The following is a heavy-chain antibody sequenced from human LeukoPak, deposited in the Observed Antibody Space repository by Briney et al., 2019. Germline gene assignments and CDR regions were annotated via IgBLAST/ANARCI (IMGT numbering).Heavy chain of an antibody. Sequence: SETLSLTCTVFGNSISSYYWSWIRQSPGKGLEWIGYIHYSGSSSYNPSLKSRLTLSVDTSKNQFSLKLRSVTAADTAMYYCARDEQDYGSRWTGFGPGGQGTLVTVSS. CDR3: ARDEQDYGSRWTGFGP. J-gene: IGHJ5*02. V-gene: IGHV4-59*01. CDR2: IHYSGSS. D-gene: IGHD6-19*01. CDR1: GNSISSYY.